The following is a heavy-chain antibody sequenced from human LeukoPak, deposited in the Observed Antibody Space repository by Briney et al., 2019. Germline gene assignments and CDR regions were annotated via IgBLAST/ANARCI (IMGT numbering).Heavy chain of an antibody. CDR1: GGSISSYY. CDR3: ARGGGQQLVGGYYYYYYMDV. J-gene: IGHJ6*03. Sequence: PSETLSLTCTVSGGSISSYYLSWIRQPAGKGLEWVGRIYTGGSTNYNPSLKSRVTISVDKSKNQFSLKLSSVTAADTAVYYCARGGGQQLVGGYYYYYYMDVWGKGTTVTVSS. V-gene: IGHV4-4*07. D-gene: IGHD6-13*01. CDR2: IYTGGST.